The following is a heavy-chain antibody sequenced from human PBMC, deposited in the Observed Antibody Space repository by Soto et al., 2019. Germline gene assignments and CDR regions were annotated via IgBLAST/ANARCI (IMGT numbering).Heavy chain of an antibody. CDR2: ISSSSSYI. D-gene: IGHD3-22*01. V-gene: IGHV3-21*01. CDR1: GFTFSSYS. CDR3: ARDYYDSSGLYYFDY. J-gene: IGHJ4*02. Sequence: EVQLVESGGGLVKPGGSQRLSCAASGFTFSSYSMNWVRQAPGKGLEWVSSISSSSSYIYYADSVKGRFTISRDNAKNSLYLQMNSLRAEDTAVYYCARDYYDSSGLYYFDYWGQGTLVTVSS.